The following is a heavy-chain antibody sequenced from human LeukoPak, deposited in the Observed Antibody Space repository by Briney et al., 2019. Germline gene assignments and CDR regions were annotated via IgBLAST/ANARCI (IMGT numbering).Heavy chain of an antibody. CDR1: GGSLSSGSYY. CDR2: IYYSGST. V-gene: IGHV4-61*01. CDR3: ARKFGRDGYQY. D-gene: IGHD5-24*01. Sequence: PSETLSLTCTVSGGSLSSGSYYWSWIRQPPGKGLEWIGYIYYSGSTNYNPSLKSRVTISVDTSKNQFSLKLSSVTAADTAVYYCARKFGRDGYQYWGQGTLVTVSS. J-gene: IGHJ4*02.